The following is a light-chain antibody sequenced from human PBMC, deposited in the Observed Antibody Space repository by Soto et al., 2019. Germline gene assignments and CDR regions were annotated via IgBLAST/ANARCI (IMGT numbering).Light chain of an antibody. Sequence: DIQMTQSPSSVSASVGDRVTITCRASQDISSWVAWYQQKPGKAPKLLISAASSLQSGVPRRFSGSGSGTDFTLVISSLQAEDFATYFCQQDDSFPFTFGGGTKVEIK. CDR1: QDISSW. V-gene: IGKV1-12*01. J-gene: IGKJ4*01. CDR2: AAS. CDR3: QQDDSFPFT.